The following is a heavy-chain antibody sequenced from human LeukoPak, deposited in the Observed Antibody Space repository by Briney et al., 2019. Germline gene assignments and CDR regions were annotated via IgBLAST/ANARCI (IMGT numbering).Heavy chain of an antibody. D-gene: IGHD3-22*01. CDR3: ARAGSRYYDSSGYTDY. CDR1: GFTFRSFW. V-gene: IGHV3-30-3*01. Sequence: PGGSLRLSCAASGFTFRSFWMSWVRQAPGKGPEWVAVISYDGSNKYYADSVKGRFTISRDNSKNTLYLQMNSLRAEDTAVYYCARAGSRYYDSSGYTDYWGQGTLVTVSS. J-gene: IGHJ4*02. CDR2: ISYDGSNK.